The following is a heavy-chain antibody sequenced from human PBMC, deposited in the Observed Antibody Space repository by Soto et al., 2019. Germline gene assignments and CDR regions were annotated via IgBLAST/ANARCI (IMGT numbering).Heavy chain of an antibody. V-gene: IGHV3-33*01. CDR3: ARGYCSGGSCYRYYYYYGMDV. J-gene: IGHJ6*02. D-gene: IGHD2-15*01. Sequence: GGSLRLSCAASGFTFSSYGMHLVRQAPGKGLEWVAVIWYDGSNKYYADSVKGRFTISRDNSKNTLYLQMNSLRAEDTAVYYCARGYCSGGSCYRYYYYYGMDVWGQGTTVTVSS. CDR2: IWYDGSNK. CDR1: GFTFSSYG.